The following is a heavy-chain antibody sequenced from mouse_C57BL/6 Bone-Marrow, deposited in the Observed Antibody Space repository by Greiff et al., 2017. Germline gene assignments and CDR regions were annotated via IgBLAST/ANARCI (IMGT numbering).Heavy chain of an antibody. V-gene: IGHV2-9-1*01. CDR2: IWTGGGT. J-gene: IGHJ1*03. Sequence: VQLQQSGPGLVAPSQSLSITCTVSGFSLTSYAISWVRQPPGKGLEWLGVIWTGGGTNYNSALKSRLSISKDNSKSQVFLRMNSLQTDDTSRYYCARDGSYDGPQGYFDVWGTGTTVTVSS. CDR1: GFSLTSYA. CDR3: ARDGSYDGPQGYFDV. D-gene: IGHD2-3*01.